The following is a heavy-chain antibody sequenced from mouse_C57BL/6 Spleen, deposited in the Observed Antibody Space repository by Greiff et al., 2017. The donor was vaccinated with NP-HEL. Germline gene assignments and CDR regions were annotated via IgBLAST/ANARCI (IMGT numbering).Heavy chain of an antibody. J-gene: IGHJ4*01. CDR1: GYAFSSSW. Sequence: QVQLQQSGPELVKPGASVKISCKASGYAFSSSWMNWVKQRPGKGLEWIGRIYPGDGDTNYNGKFKGKATLTADKSSSTAYMQLSSLTSEDSAVYFWAREGHYYGSSYVGAMDYWGQGTSVTVSS. CDR2: IYPGDGDT. CDR3: AREGHYYGSSYVGAMDY. V-gene: IGHV1-82*01. D-gene: IGHD1-1*01.